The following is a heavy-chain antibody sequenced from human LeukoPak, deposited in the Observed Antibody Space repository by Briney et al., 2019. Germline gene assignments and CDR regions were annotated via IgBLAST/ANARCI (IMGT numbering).Heavy chain of an antibody. CDR1: GFTFSSYW. CDR2: IKQDGSEK. V-gene: IGHV3-7*01. D-gene: IGHD4-17*01. CDR3: ARGGMTLRPYWFDP. J-gene: IGHJ5*02. Sequence: GSLRLSCAASGFTFSSYWMSWVRQAPGKGLEWVANIKQDGSEKYYVDSVKGRFTISRDNAKNSLYLQMNSLRADDTAVYYCARGGMTLRPYWFDPWGQGTLVTVSS.